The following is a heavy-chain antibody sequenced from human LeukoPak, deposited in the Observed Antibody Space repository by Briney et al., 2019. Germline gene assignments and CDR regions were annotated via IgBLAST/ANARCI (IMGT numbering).Heavy chain of an antibody. CDR1: GFTFSFYA. Sequence: GGSLRLSCAASGFTFSFYAMSWLRQPPGKGLEWVSTINANSGTTSYAASVRGRFTISRDNSKNTLYLQVNTLRADDTATYYCAKPISGGLAVTADWFHPWGQGTLVVVSS. CDR2: INANSGTT. J-gene: IGHJ5*01. D-gene: IGHD6-19*01. V-gene: IGHV3-23*01. CDR3: AKPISGGLAVTADWFHP.